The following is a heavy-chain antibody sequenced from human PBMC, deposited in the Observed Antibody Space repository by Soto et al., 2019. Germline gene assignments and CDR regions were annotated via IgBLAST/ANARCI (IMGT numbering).Heavy chain of an antibody. V-gene: IGHV3-7*03. CDR1: GLTLSTYS. J-gene: IGHJ4*02. Sequence: GASLRPSCVGSGLTLSTYSLTWARLAPLTGLEWVANIKQDGSEKYYVDSVKGRFTISRDNAKNSLYLQMNSLRAEDTAVYYCAREVYDCWSGYYAPHFDYWGQGTLVTV. CDR2: IKQDGSEK. D-gene: IGHD3-3*01. CDR3: AREVYDCWSGYYAPHFDY.